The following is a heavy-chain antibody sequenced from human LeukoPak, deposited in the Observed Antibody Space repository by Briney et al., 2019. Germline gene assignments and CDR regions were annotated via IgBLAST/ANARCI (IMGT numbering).Heavy chain of an antibody. CDR3: ARDWVYKIDY. D-gene: IGHD5-24*01. V-gene: IGHV3-74*01. J-gene: IGHJ4*02. Sequence: PGGSLRLSCETAGLTFSSYGMHWVRRTPGKGLVWVSRISHDGFISYADSVKGRFTISRDNAKNTLILQMNSLRAEDTAVYYCARDWVYKIDYWGRGTLVTVSS. CDR2: ISHDGFI. CDR1: GLTFSSYG.